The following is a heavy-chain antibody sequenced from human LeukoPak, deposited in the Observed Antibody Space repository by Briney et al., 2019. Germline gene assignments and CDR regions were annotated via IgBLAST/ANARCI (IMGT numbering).Heavy chain of an antibody. CDR3: ARDEGSWYLDY. D-gene: IGHD6-13*01. V-gene: IGHV3-74*01. Sequence: GGSLRLSCAASGFTFSSYWMHWVRQAPGKGLVWVSRINGDGSSTSYADSVKGRFTISRDNSKNTLYLQMNSLRAVDTAVYYCARDEGSWYLDYWGQGTLVTVSS. CDR2: INGDGSST. J-gene: IGHJ4*02. CDR1: GFTFSSYW.